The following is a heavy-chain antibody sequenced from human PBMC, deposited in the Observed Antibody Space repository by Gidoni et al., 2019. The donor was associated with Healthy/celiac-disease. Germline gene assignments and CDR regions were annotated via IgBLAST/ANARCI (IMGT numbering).Heavy chain of an antibody. V-gene: IGHV3-23*04. D-gene: IGHD3-10*01. CDR2: ISGSGGST. J-gene: IGHJ4*02. CDR3: AKASQLGGLIFRSYFDY. Sequence: EVQLVESGGGLVQPGGSLRLSCAASGFTFSSYAMSWVRQAPGKGLEWVSAISGSGGSTYYADSVKGRFTISRDNSKNTLYLQMNSLRAEDTAVYYCAKASQLGGLIFRSYFDYWGQGTLVTVSS. CDR1: GFTFSSYA.